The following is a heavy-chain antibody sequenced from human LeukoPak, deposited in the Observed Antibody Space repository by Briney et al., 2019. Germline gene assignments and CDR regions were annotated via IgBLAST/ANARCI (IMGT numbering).Heavy chain of an antibody. CDR1: GGSISSGGYY. Sequence: SETLSLTCTVSGGSISSGGYYWNWLRQHPGKGLEWIGYIYYRGSTYYNPSLKSRVTISVDTSKNQFSLKLSSVTAADTAVYYCARSHLDYSSSGTPLRYYYGMDVWGKGTTVTVSS. CDR3: ARSHLDYSSSGTPLRYYYGMDV. V-gene: IGHV4-31*03. CDR2: IYYRGST. D-gene: IGHD6-13*01. J-gene: IGHJ6*04.